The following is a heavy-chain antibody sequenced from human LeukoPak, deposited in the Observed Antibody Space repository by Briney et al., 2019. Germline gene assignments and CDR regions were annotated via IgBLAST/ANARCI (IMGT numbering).Heavy chain of an antibody. CDR2: IYYSGST. CDR3: ARVLRGGNSGYALDI. Sequence: SETLSLTCTVSGGSISSYYWSWIRQPPGKGLEWIGYIYYSGSTNYKPSLKSRVTISVDTSKNQFSLKLSSVTAADTAVFYCARVLRGGNSGYALDIWGQGTMVTVSS. CDR1: GGSISSYY. V-gene: IGHV4-59*01. D-gene: IGHD4-23*01. J-gene: IGHJ3*02.